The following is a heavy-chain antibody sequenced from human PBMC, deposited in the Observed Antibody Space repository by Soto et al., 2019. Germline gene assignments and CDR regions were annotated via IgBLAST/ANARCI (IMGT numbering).Heavy chain of an antibody. CDR1: GGTFSSYA. CDR2: IIPIFGTA. J-gene: IGHJ3*02. V-gene: IGHV1-69*06. D-gene: IGHD6-6*01. CDR3: ARGIAARYDAFDI. Sequence: SVKVSCKASGGTFSSYAISWVRPAPGQGLEWMGGIIPIFGTANYAQKFQGRVTITADKSTSTVYMELSSLRSDDTAVYYCARGIAARYDAFDIWGQGTMVTVSS.